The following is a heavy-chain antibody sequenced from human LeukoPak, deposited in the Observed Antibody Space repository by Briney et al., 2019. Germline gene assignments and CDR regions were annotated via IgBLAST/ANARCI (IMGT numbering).Heavy chain of an antibody. Sequence: ASVKVSCKVSGYTLTELSIHWVRQAPGKGLEWMGGFDPEDGETIYAQKFQGRVTMTEDTSTDTAYMELSSLRSEDTAVYYCATVVFGVVPARFDPWGQGTLVTVSS. J-gene: IGHJ5*02. CDR2: FDPEDGET. D-gene: IGHD3-3*01. CDR3: ATVVFGVVPARFDP. V-gene: IGHV1-24*01. CDR1: GYTLTELS.